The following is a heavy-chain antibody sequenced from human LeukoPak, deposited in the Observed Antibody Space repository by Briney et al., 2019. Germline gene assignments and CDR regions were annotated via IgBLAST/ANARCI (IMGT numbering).Heavy chain of an antibody. J-gene: IGHJ6*03. V-gene: IGHV3-7*01. Sequence: PGGSLRLSCAPSGFTFNTYWMNWVRQAPGKGLEWVANINQKGSEKFYVDSGRGRFTISRDNAENSLYLHMTSLRAEDTAVYFCARDMWLGYKSATFAMDAWGKGTTVIVSS. CDR2: INQKGSEK. D-gene: IGHD5-12*01. CDR3: ARDMWLGYKSATFAMDA. CDR1: GFTFNTYW.